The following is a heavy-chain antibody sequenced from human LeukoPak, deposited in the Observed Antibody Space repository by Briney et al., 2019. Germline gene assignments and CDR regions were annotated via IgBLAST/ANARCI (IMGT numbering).Heavy chain of an antibody. CDR1: GFTFSSYA. J-gene: IGHJ4*02. V-gene: IGHV3-30-3*01. CDR2: ISYDGSNK. D-gene: IGHD6-19*01. CDR3: AKAGIAVAGLFDY. Sequence: PGGSLRLSCAASGFTFSSYAMHRVRQAPGKGLEWVAVISYDGSNKYYADSVKGRFTISRDNSKNTLYLQMNSLRAEDTAVYYCAKAGIAVAGLFDYWGQGTLVTVSS.